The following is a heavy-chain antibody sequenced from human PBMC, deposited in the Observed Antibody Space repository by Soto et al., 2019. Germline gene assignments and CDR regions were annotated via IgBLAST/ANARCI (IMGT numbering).Heavy chain of an antibody. CDR1: GGSISSSSYY. V-gene: IGHV4-39*01. Sequence: QLQLQESGPGLVKPSETLSLTCTVSGGSISSSSYYWGWIRQPPGKGLEWIGSIYYSGSTYYNPSRKCRVTIPVDTSKNQFSLKLSSVTAADTAVYYCARQIPRLSGWLFDYWGQGTLVTVSS. CDR2: IYYSGST. J-gene: IGHJ4*02. CDR3: ARQIPRLSGWLFDY. D-gene: IGHD6-19*01.